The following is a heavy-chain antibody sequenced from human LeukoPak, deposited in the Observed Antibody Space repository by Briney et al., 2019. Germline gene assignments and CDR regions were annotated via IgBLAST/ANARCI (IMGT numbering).Heavy chain of an antibody. CDR2: INPNSGGT. V-gene: IGHV1-2*06. CDR1: GYTLTDYY. CDR3: ASYPGEYSYGLAGGYFDY. J-gene: IGHJ4*02. D-gene: IGHD5-18*01. Sequence: ASVKVSCKASGYTLTDYYMHWVRQAPGQGLEWMGRINPNSGGTNYAQKFQGRVTMTRDTPISTVYMELSRLRSDDTAVYYCASYPGEYSYGLAGGYFDYWGQATLVTVSS.